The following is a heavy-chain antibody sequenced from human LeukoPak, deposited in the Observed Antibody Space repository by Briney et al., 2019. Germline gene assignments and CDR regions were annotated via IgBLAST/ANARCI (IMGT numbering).Heavy chain of an antibody. D-gene: IGHD2-2*01. Sequence: SETLSLTCTVSGGSISSGSYYWSWIRQPAGKGLEWIGRIYTSGSTNYNPSLKSRVTISVDTSKNQFSLKLSSVTAADTAVYYCARLNAKVGWFDPWGQGTLVTVSS. J-gene: IGHJ5*02. CDR1: GGSISSGSYY. V-gene: IGHV4-61*02. CDR3: ARLNAKVGWFDP. CDR2: IYTSGST.